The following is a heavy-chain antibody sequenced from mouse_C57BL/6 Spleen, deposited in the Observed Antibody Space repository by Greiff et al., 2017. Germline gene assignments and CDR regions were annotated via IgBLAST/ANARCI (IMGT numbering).Heavy chain of an antibody. V-gene: IGHV10-1*01. D-gene: IGHD4-1*01. Sequence: EVHLVESGGGLVQPKGSLKLSCAASGFSFNTYAMNWVRQAPGKGLEWVARIRSRSNNYATYYAASVKDRFTISRDDSESLLYLQMNNLKTEDTAMYYCVRQRELVYYFDYWGQGTTLTVSS. CDR3: VRQRELVYYFDY. J-gene: IGHJ2*01. CDR2: IRSRSNNYAT. CDR1: GFSFNTYA.